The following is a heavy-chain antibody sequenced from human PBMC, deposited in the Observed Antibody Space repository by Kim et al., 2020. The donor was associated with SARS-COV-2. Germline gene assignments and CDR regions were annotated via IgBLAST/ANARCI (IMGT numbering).Heavy chain of an antibody. CDR3: ARGGEYSSSWSNYYYYYGIDV. J-gene: IGHJ6*02. CDR2: ISSSSSYI. CDR1: GFTFSSYS. V-gene: IGHV3-21*01. Sequence: GGSLRLSCAASGFTFSSYSMNWVRQAPGKGLEWVSSISSSSSYIYYADSVKGRFTISRDNAKNSLYLQMNSLRAEDTAVYYCARGGEYSSSWSNYYYYYGIDVWGQGTTVTVSS. D-gene: IGHD6-13*01.